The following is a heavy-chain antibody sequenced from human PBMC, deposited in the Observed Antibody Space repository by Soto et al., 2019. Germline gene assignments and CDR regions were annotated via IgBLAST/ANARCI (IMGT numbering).Heavy chain of an antibody. CDR2: ISGSGDAS. J-gene: IGHJ1*01. CDR1: GFTFSSYS. V-gene: IGHV3-23*01. CDR3: ANAYCSSSRCRAQYLHH. D-gene: IGHD2-2*01. Sequence: EVQLLESGGGLVQPGGSLRLSCAASGFTFSSYSMSWVRQAPGKGLEWVSGISGSGDASYYEYSVKGRFTISRDNSKKTVYLQINSRGAEDTAVYFCANAYCSSSRCRAQYLHHWGQGTLVTVSS.